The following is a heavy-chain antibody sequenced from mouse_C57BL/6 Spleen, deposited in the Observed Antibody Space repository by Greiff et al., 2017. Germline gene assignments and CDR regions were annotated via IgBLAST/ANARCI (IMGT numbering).Heavy chain of an antibody. V-gene: IGHV1-26*01. CDR2: INPNNGGT. D-gene: IGHD2-4*01. J-gene: IGHJ2*01. CDR3: ARGGDYDGTDYFDY. Sequence: EVQLQQSGSELVKPGASVKISCKASGYTFTDYYMNWVKQSHGKSLEWIGDINPNNGGTSYNQKFKGKATLTVDKSSSTAYMELRSLTSEDSAVYYCARGGDYDGTDYFDYWGQGTTLTVSS. CDR1: GYTFTDYY.